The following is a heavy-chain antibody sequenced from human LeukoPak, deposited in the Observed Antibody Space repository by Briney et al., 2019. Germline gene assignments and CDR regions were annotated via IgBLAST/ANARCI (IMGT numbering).Heavy chain of an antibody. CDR1: GFTFSSYE. D-gene: IGHD1-1*01. CDR2: ISSSGSTI. J-gene: IGHJ4*02. V-gene: IGHV3-48*03. CDR3: ARGTYTFDY. Sequence: GGSLRLSCAASGFTFSSYEMNWVRQAPGKGLEWVSYISSSGSTIYYADSVKGRFTISRDNPKNSLNLQMNSLRAEDTAVYYCARGTYTFDYWGQGTLVSVSS.